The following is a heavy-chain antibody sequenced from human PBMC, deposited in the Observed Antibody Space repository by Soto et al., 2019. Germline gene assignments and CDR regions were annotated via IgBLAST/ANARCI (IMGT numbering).Heavy chain of an antibody. CDR3: TKYTYTSRYAYYGMDV. J-gene: IGHJ6*02. CDR2: IRSKAYGGTT. CDR1: GFTFGDYA. V-gene: IGHV3-49*03. D-gene: IGHD6-13*01. Sequence: GSVRLSCXTAGFTFGDYAMSWSRQAPGKGLEWVGVIRSKAYGGTTDYAASVKGRFTISRDDSKSVAYLQMNSLKSEDTGVYYRTKYTYTSRYAYYGMDVWGHGTTVTVSS.